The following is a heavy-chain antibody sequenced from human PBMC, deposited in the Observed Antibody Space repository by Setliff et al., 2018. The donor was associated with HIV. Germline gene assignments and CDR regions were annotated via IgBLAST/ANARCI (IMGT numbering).Heavy chain of an antibody. CDR1: GFTFSTYA. D-gene: IGHD6-6*01. CDR3: ASSSPGGTPIVDY. Sequence: GSLRLSCAASGFTFSTYAMSWVRQAPGKGLEWVAFIRIDGINKYYADSVKGRSTISRDNAKNSLYLQMNSLRAEDTAVYYCASSSPGGTPIVDYWGQGTLVTVSS. CDR2: IRIDGINK. V-gene: IGHV3-30*02. J-gene: IGHJ4*02.